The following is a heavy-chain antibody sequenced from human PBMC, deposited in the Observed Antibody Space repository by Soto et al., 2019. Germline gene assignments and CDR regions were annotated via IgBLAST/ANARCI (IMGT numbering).Heavy chain of an antibody. D-gene: IGHD3-10*01. CDR2: ISHNGRT. Sequence: QVRLQESDPGLAKPSETLSLTCTVSGGSFTNYYWNWIRQPPGKGPEGIAYISHNGRTDYNPSLKSRVTISMDTSKNQFSLRLNSVATADTAVYYCARADTSGSGRSSPFDAFDIWGRGTMITVSS. CDR1: GGSFTNYY. V-gene: IGHV4-59*01. J-gene: IGHJ3*02. CDR3: ARADTSGSGRSSPFDAFDI.